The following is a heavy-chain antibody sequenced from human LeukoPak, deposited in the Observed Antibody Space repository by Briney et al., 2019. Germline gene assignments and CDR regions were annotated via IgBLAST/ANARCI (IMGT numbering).Heavy chain of an antibody. CDR3: ARGLHFTMVRGGTTNYYYGMDA. J-gene: IGHJ6*02. CDR1: GGTFNSFG. Sequence: SVKVSCKASGGTFNSFGINWVRQAPGQGLEWLGRIIPIVGITNYAQKFQGRDTIIADNSTRTAYMELSSLTSEDTAVYYCARGLHFTMVRGGTTNYYYGMDAWGQGTSVTVSS. V-gene: IGHV1-69*04. D-gene: IGHD3-10*01. CDR2: IIPIVGIT.